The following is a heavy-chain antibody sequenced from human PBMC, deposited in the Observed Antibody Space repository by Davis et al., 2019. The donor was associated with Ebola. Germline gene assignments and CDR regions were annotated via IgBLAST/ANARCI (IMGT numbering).Heavy chain of an antibody. J-gene: IGHJ4*02. CDR2: INHSGST. CDR1: GGSFSGYY. Sequence: MPGGSLRLSCAVYGGSFSGYYWSWIRQPPGKGLEWIGEINHSGSTNYNPSLKSRVTISVDTSKNQFSLKLSSVTAADTAVYYCARSRGHMITFGGVIVKVGFDYWGQGTLVTVSS. D-gene: IGHD3-16*02. V-gene: IGHV4-34*01. CDR3: ARSRGHMITFGGVIVKVGFDY.